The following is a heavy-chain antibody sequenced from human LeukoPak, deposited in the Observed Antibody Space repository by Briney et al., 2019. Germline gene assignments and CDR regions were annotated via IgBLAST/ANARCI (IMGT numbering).Heavy chain of an antibody. J-gene: IGHJ4*02. CDR1: GFTFSTYP. V-gene: IGHV3-23*01. CDR2: ISGGGVNT. Sequence: GGSLRLSCVASGFTFSTYPMSWVRQAAGKGLEWVSAISGGGVNTYYADSVKGRFTISRDESKSTLYLQINSLRAEDTAVYYCAKSVGYHSDRSGYYWLGTFDSWGQGTLVTVSS. D-gene: IGHD3-22*01. CDR3: AKSVGYHSDRSGYYWLGTFDS.